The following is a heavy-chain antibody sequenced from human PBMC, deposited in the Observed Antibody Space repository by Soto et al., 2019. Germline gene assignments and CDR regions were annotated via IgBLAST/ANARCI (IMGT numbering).Heavy chain of an antibody. V-gene: IGHV3-33*01. J-gene: IGHJ4*02. D-gene: IGHD2-15*01. CDR2: IWYDGSNK. CDR3: ARDGYCSGGSCYSVPVFDY. Sequence: QVQLVESGGGVVQPGRSLRLSCAASGFTFSSYGMHWVRQAPGKGLEWVAVIWYDGSNKYYADSLKGRFTISRDNSKYKLYLQMTSLRAGDTAVYYCARDGYCSGGSCYSVPVFDYWGQGTLVTVSS. CDR1: GFTFSSYG.